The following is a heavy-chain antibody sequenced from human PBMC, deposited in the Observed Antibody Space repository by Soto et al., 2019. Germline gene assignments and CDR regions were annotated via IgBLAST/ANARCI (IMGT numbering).Heavy chain of an antibody. V-gene: IGHV4-59*01. CDR1: GGSISSYY. J-gene: IGHJ6*02. D-gene: IGHD3-22*01. Sequence: QVQLQESGPGLVKPSETLSLTCTVSGGSISSYYWSWIRQPPGKGLEWIGYIYYSGSTNYNPSLKSRVTRSVDTSKNQLSLKLSSGTAADTAVYYCARGYYYDSSGYPPYYHGMDVWGQGTTVTVSS. CDR2: IYYSGST. CDR3: ARGYYYDSSGYPPYYHGMDV.